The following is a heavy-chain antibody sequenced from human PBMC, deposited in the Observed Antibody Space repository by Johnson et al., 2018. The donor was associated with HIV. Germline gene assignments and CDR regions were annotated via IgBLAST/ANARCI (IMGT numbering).Heavy chain of an antibody. CDR2: MSFDGSNK. CDR3: ARDQSSRQAFDI. J-gene: IGHJ3*02. D-gene: IGHD6-6*01. V-gene: IGHV3-30*04. Sequence: QVQLVESGGGVVQPGRSLRLSCAASGFTFSSYAMHWVRQAPGKGLEWVSLMSFDGSNKDYADSVKGRFTISRDNSKNTLFLQMNSLRAEDTALYYCARDQSSRQAFDIWGQGTMVTVSS. CDR1: GFTFSSYA.